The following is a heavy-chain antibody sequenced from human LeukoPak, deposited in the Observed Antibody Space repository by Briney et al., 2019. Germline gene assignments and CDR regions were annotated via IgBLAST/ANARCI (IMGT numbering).Heavy chain of an antibody. V-gene: IGHV4-59*12. Sequence: SETLSLTCTVSGGSISSYYWSWIRQPPGKGLEWIGYIYYSGSTNYNPSLKSRVTISVDTSKNQFSLKLSSVTAADTAVYYCARSRVRQQLVAFDIWGQGTMVTVSS. CDR3: ARSRVRQQLVAFDI. CDR1: GGSISSYY. D-gene: IGHD6-13*01. CDR2: IYYSGST. J-gene: IGHJ3*02.